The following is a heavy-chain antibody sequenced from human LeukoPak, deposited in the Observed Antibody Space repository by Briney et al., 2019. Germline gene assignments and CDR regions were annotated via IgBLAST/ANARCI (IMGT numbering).Heavy chain of an antibody. CDR1: GGSISSYY. D-gene: IGHD2-21*01. CDR2: IYYSGST. J-gene: IGHJ5*02. Sequence: PSETLSLTCTVCGGSISSYYWSWIRQPPGKGLEWIGYIYYSGSTNYNPSLKSRVTISVDTSKNQFSLKLSSVTAADTAVYYCARAIVVVPSAANWFDPWGQGTLVTVSS. CDR3: ARAIVVVPSAANWFDP. V-gene: IGHV4-59*01.